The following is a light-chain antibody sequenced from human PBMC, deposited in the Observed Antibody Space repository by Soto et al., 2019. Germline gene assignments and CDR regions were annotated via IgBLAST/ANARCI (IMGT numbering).Light chain of an antibody. Sequence: DIQLTQSPSFLSASVGDRVTITCRASQDISVYLAWYQQKPAKAPTLLIYATSSLQSGVPSRFSGSGSGTEFTLTISGVQPDDIATYYCQQYSTFWTFGQGTRVEVK. CDR3: QQYSTFWT. V-gene: IGKV1-9*01. CDR1: QDISVY. CDR2: ATS. J-gene: IGKJ1*01.